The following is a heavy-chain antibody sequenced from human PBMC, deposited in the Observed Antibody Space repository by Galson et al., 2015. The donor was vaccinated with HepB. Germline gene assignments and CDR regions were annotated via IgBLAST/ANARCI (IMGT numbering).Heavy chain of an antibody. V-gene: IGHV7-4-1*02. CDR2: INTNTGNP. CDR3: ARGWETPGWSGYYYYYYYMDV. Sequence: SVKVSCKASGYTFTSYAMNWVRQAPGQGLEWMGWINTNTGNPTYAQGFTGRFVFSLDTSVSTAYLQISSLKAEDTAVYYCARGWETPGWSGYYYYYYYMDVWGKGTTVTVSS. J-gene: IGHJ6*03. D-gene: IGHD3-3*01. CDR1: GYTFTSYA.